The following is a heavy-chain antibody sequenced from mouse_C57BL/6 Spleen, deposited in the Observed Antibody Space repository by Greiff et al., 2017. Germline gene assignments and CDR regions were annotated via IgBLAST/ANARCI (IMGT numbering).Heavy chain of an antibody. V-gene: IGHV5-4*01. D-gene: IGHD1-1*01. CDR1: GFTFSSYA. Sequence: EVKVEESGGGLVKPGGSLKLSCAASGFTFSSYAMSWVRQTPEKRLEWVATISDGGSYTYYPDNVKGRFTISRDNAKNHLYLQMSHLKSEDTAMYYCARDYGSSLYWYFDVWGTGTTVTVSS. J-gene: IGHJ1*03. CDR2: ISDGGSYT. CDR3: ARDYGSSLYWYFDV.